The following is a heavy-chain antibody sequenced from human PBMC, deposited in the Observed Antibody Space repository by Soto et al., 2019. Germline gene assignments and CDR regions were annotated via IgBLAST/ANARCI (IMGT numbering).Heavy chain of an antibody. V-gene: IGHV3-23*01. D-gene: IGHD2-15*01. CDR1: GFTFSSYA. J-gene: IGHJ5*02. CDR3: AKDSRSHPQGWFDP. CDR2: ISGSGDYT. Sequence: EVQWLESGGGLVQPGESLRLSCAASGFTFSSYAMTWVRQAPVKGLEWVSSISGSGDYTYFADSVKGRFTISRDNSKDTLYLQMSSLRVEDTAIYYCAKDSRSHPQGWFDPWGQGTLVTVSS.